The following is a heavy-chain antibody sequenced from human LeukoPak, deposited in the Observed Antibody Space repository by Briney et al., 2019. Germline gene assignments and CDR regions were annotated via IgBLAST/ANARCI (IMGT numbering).Heavy chain of an antibody. J-gene: IGHJ4*02. CDR3: ARRQEMATPHFDY. CDR1: GGSFSGYY. Sequence: SETLSLTCAVYGGSFSGYYWSWIRQPPGKGLGWIGEINHSGSTNYNPSLKSRVTISVDTSKNQFSLKLSSVTAADTAVYYCARRQEMATPHFDYWGQGTLVTVSS. V-gene: IGHV4-34*01. D-gene: IGHD5-24*01. CDR2: INHSGST.